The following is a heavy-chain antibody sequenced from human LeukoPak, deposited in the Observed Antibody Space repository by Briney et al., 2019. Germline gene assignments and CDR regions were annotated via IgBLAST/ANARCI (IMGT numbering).Heavy chain of an antibody. V-gene: IGHV3-21*01. Sequence: GGSLRLSCAVSGLTFNNYAMTWVRPAPGKGLEWVSSLSSRSRYIYYADSLQGRFTISRDNAKNSLYLQMNSLRAEDTAVYYCARVWRYNKSGHDSFDIWGQGTMVTVSS. J-gene: IGHJ3*02. CDR2: LSSRSRYI. D-gene: IGHD3-22*01. CDR3: ARVWRYNKSGHDSFDI. CDR1: GLTFNNYA.